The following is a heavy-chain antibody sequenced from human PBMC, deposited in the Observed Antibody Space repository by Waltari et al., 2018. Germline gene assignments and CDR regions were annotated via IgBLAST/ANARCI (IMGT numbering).Heavy chain of an antibody. Sequence: QVTLKESGPVLVKPTETLTLTCTVSGFSLSNARMGVSWIRQPPGKALAWLAHIFSNDEKSYSTSLKSRLTIAKDTSKSQVVLTMTNMDPVDTATYYCAREGSYGSGSYGLDYYYGMDVWGQGTTVTVSS. CDR2: IFSNDEK. D-gene: IGHD3-10*01. CDR3: AREGSYGSGSYGLDYYYGMDV. V-gene: IGHV2-26*01. CDR1: GFSLSNARMG. J-gene: IGHJ6*02.